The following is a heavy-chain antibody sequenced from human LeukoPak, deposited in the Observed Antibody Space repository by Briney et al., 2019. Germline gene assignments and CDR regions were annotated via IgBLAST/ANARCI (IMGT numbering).Heavy chain of an antibody. V-gene: IGHV3-30*02. CDR3: AIESEWGPPYYFDY. J-gene: IGHJ4*02. Sequence: GGSLRLSCAASGFTFSSYGMHWVRQAPGKGLEWVAFIRYDGSNKYYADSVKGRFTISRDNSKNTLYLQMNSLRAEDTAVYYCAIESEWGPPYYFDYWGQGTLVTVSS. D-gene: IGHD2-8*01. CDR1: GFTFSSYG. CDR2: IRYDGSNK.